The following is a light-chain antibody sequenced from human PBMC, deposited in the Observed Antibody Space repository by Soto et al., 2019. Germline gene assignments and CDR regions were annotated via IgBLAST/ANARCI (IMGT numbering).Light chain of an antibody. CDR2: EVS. Sequence: QSALTQPPSASGSPGQSVTISCTGTSSDVGGYNYVSWYQQNPGKAPKLMIYEVSKRPSGVPDRFSGSKSGNTASLTVSGLQAEDEADSYCSSYAGSNMVFGGGTKLTVL. J-gene: IGLJ2*01. V-gene: IGLV2-8*01. CDR1: SSDVGGYNY. CDR3: SSYAGSNMV.